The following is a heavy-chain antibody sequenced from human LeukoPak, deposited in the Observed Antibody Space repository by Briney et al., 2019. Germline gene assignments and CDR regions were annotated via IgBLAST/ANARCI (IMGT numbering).Heavy chain of an antibody. CDR1: GFIFSTYT. J-gene: IGHJ3*02. Sequence: GGSLRLSCAASGFIFSTYTMHWVRQAAGKGPEYVSGISSNGGTTYFANSVKDRFTISRDSSTLYLEMGSLRAEDTAVYYCAREGSDAGGYDAFDMWGQGTVVTVSS. V-gene: IGHV3-64*01. D-gene: IGHD5-12*01. CDR2: ISSNGGTT. CDR3: AREGSDAGGYDAFDM.